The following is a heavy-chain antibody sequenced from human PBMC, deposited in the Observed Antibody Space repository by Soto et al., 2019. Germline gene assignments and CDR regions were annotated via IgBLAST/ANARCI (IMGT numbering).Heavy chain of an antibody. CDR1: GGSISSSSYY. CDR3: ARAKTYFDY. V-gene: IGHV4-39*07. CDR2: IYYSGST. J-gene: IGHJ4*02. Sequence: PSETLSLTCTVSGGSISSSSYYWGWIRQPPGKGLEWIGCIYYSGSTYYNPSLKSRVTISVDRSKNQFSLKLSSVTAADTAVYYCARAKTYFDYWGQGTLVTAPQ.